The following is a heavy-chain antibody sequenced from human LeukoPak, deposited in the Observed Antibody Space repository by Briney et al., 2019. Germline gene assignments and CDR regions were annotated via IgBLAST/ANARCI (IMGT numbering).Heavy chain of an antibody. J-gene: IGHJ5*02. CDR1: GFTFSSYS. Sequence: QPGGSLRLSCAASGFTFSSYSMNCVRQAPGKGLEWVSSISSSSSYIYYADSVKGRFTISRDNAKNSLYLQMNSLRAEDTAVYYCARSRGQWELLQINNWFDPWGQGTLVTVSS. V-gene: IGHV3-21*01. CDR2: ISSSSSYI. D-gene: IGHD1-26*01. CDR3: ARSRGQWELLQINNWFDP.